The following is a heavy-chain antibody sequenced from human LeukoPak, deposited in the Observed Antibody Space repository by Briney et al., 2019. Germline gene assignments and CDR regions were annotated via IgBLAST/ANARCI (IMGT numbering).Heavy chain of an antibody. CDR1: GGSFSGYY. V-gene: IGHV4-59*01. Sequence: KASETLSLTCAVYGGSFSGYYWSWIRQPPGKGLEWIGYIYYSGSTNYNPSLKSRVTISVDTSKNQFSLKLSSVTAADTAVYYCAREWSAFDIWGQGTMVTVSS. D-gene: IGHD2-15*01. CDR3: AREWSAFDI. CDR2: IYYSGST. J-gene: IGHJ3*02.